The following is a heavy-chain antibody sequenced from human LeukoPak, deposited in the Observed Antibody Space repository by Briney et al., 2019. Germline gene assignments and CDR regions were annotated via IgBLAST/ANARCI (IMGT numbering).Heavy chain of an antibody. CDR1: GYAFTNYD. V-gene: IGHV1-8*03. Sequence: ASVKVSCKASGYAFTNYDISWVRQAAGQGLEWMGWMNPYNGDTDFVQKFQGRLSITRNISISTAYMELSSLRSEDTAVYYCARAKNSIAARLVFPYWGQGTLVTVSS. J-gene: IGHJ4*02. D-gene: IGHD6-6*01. CDR3: ARAKNSIAARLVFPY. CDR2: MNPYNGDT.